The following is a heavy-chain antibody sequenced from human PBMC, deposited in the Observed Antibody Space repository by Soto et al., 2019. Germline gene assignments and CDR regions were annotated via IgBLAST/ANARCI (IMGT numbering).Heavy chain of an antibody. Sequence: TSETLSLTCTVAGGSITSAAYWGWIRQPPGKGLEWIGSIYYSGRTYYNPCLKSRVTISVDASKNQFSLKLSSVTAADTAVYYCARPSGSSGLSDSWGQGTLVTVSS. J-gene: IGHJ4*02. V-gene: IGHV4-39*01. D-gene: IGHD5-12*01. CDR2: IYYSGRT. CDR3: ARPSGSSGLSDS. CDR1: GGSITSAAY.